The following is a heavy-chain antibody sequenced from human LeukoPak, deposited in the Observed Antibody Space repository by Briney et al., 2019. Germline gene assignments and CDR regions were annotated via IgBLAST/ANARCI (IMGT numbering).Heavy chain of an antibody. CDR1: GFTFSSYS. V-gene: IGHV3-64D*06. CDR3: VTASPYSGLGD. J-gene: IGHJ4*01. Sequence: GGSLRLSCAASGFTFSSYSMNWVRQAPGKGLEYVSGISSKGQSDFYADSVMGRFTVSRDNTENMLWLEMSGLRADDTAVYFCVTASPYSGLGDWGHGTLVIVSS. D-gene: IGHD1-26*01. CDR2: ISSKGQSD.